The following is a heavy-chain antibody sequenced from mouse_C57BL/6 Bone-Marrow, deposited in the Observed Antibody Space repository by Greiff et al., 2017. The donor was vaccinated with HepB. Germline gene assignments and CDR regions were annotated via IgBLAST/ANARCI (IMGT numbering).Heavy chain of an antibody. CDR2: IHPNSGST. Sequence: QVQLQQPGAELVKPGASVKLSCKASGCTFTSYWMHWVKQRPGQGLEWIGMIHPNSGSTNYNEKFKSKATLTVDKSSSTAYMQLSSLTSEDSAVYYCARGDMITARNYYAMDYWGQGTSVTVSS. V-gene: IGHV1-64*01. D-gene: IGHD2-4*01. CDR3: ARGDMITARNYYAMDY. J-gene: IGHJ4*01. CDR1: GCTFTSYW.